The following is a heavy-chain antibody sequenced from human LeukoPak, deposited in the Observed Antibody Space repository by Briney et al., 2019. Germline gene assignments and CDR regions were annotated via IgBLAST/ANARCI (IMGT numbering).Heavy chain of an antibody. V-gene: IGHV4-30-2*01. D-gene: IGHD6-19*01. J-gene: IGHJ5*02. Sequence: SETLSLTCAVSGGSISSGGYSWSWIRQPPGKGLEWIGYIYHSGSTYYNPSLKSRVTISVDRSKNQFSLKLSSVTAADTAVYYCAREVAVARRRGFDPWGQGTLVTVSS. CDR3: AREVAVARRRGFDP. CDR1: GGSISSGGYS. CDR2: IYHSGST.